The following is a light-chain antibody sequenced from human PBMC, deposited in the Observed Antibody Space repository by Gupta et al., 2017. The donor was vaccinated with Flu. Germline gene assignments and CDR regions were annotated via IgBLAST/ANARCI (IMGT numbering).Light chain of an antibody. CDR1: SVDIGRFYY. V-gene: IGLV2-14*03. Sequence: TGASVDIGRFYYVSWYQQHPGKAPKLIYDVTNRPSGVSDRFSGSKSGNTASLIISGLRAEDEADYYCSSYRSSTTLFGGGTRVTVL. J-gene: IGLJ2*01. CDR2: DVT. CDR3: SSYRSSTTL.